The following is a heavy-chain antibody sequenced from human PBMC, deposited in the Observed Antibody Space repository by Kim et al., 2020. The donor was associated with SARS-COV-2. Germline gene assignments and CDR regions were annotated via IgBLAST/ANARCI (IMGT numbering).Heavy chain of an antibody. D-gene: IGHD6-19*01. V-gene: IGHV3-15*01. CDR3: TTDPTGRIAVPFDY. J-gene: IGHJ4*02. Sequence: APVKCRFTISRDDSKSTLYLQMNSLKTEDTAVYYCTTDPTGRIAVPFDYWGQGTLVTVSS.